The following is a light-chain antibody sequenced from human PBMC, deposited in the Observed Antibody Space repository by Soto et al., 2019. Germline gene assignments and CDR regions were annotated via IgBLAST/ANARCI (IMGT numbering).Light chain of an antibody. J-gene: IGKJ2*02. CDR2: DAS. CDR3: QQRSNWPRGT. CDR1: QSVSSY. Sequence: EIVLTQSPATLSLSPGERATLSCRASQSVSSYLAWYQQKPGQAPRLLIYDASNRATGIPARFSGSGSGTDFTLTISSREPEEFAVYYCQQRSNWPRGTFGQGTKLEIK. V-gene: IGKV3-11*01.